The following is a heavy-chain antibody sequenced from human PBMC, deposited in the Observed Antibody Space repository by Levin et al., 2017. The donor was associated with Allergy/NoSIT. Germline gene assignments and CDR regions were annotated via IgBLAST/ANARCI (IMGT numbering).Heavy chain of an antibody. J-gene: IGHJ6*03. CDR3: AKDPVNSSSWYRDYYYYYMDV. V-gene: IGHV3-23*01. CDR1: GFTFSSYA. Sequence: GGSLRLSCAASGFTFSSYAMSWVRQAPGKGLEWVSAISGSGGSTYYADSVKGRFTISRDNSKNTLYLQMNSLRAEDTAVYYCAKDPVNSSSWYRDYYYYYMDVWGKGTTVTVSS. D-gene: IGHD6-13*01. CDR2: ISGSGGST.